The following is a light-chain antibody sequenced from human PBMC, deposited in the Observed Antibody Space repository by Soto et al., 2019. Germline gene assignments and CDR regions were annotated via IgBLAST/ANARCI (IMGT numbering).Light chain of an antibody. V-gene: IGKV1-27*01. CDR2: AAS. Sequence: DIKMTQSPSSLSASVGDTVTITCRASQGIGNSLAWYQQKAGKVPDLLIYAASTLQSGVPSHFSGSGSGTDFTLTISSLQPEDVATYYCQEYHSPPFTFGPGTKVEIK. J-gene: IGKJ3*01. CDR3: QEYHSPPFT. CDR1: QGIGNS.